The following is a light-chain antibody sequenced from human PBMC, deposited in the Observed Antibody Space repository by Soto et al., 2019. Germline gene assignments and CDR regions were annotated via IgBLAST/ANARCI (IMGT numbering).Light chain of an antibody. CDR1: QSVSTY. J-gene: IGKJ3*01. CDR3: QQRSNWPRFT. Sequence: ILFTHYPATLSLSPGGRATLSLRVSQSVSTYLAWYQQKPGQAPRLLIYDVSNRATGIPARFSGSGSGTDFTLTISSLEPEDFAIYYCQQRSNWPRFTFGPGTKVDIK. V-gene: IGKV3-11*01. CDR2: DVS.